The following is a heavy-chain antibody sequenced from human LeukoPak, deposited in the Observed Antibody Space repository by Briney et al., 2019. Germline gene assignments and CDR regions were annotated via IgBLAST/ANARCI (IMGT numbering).Heavy chain of an antibody. V-gene: IGHV3-23*01. D-gene: IGHD3-9*01. CDR1: GFTFSSYA. Sequence: PWGSLRLSCAASGFTFSSYAMSWVRQAPGKGLEWVSAISGSGGSTYYADSVKARFTISTDNSKNTLYLQMNSVRAEDTAVYYCAKLDSELRNDYWGQGTLVTVSS. J-gene: IGHJ4*02. CDR2: ISGSGGST. CDR3: AKLDSELRNDY.